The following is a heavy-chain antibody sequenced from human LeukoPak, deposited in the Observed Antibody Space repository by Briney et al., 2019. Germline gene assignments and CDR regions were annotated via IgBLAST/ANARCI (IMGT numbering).Heavy chain of an antibody. V-gene: IGHV4-34*01. CDR1: GGSFSDYY. CDR3: ARDSGYYGSGSYGDFDY. CDR2: INHSGST. J-gene: IGHJ4*02. D-gene: IGHD3-10*01. Sequence: PSETLSLTCAVYGGSFSDYYWNWIRQPPGKGLEWIGEINHSGSTNYNPSLKSRVTISVDTSKNQFSLKLSSVTAADTAVYYCARDSGYYGSGSYGDFDYWGQGTLVTVSS.